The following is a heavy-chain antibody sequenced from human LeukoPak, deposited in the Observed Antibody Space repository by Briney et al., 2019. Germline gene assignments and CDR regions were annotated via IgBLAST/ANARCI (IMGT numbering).Heavy chain of an antibody. V-gene: IGHV3-23*01. CDR2: ISGSGGST. D-gene: IGHD5-18*01. Sequence: PGGSLRLSCAASGFTFSSYAMSWVRQAPGKGLEWVSAISGSGGSTYYADSVKGRFTISRDNSKNTLYLQMNSLRAEDTAVYYCAKLRGKAMVPEDWFDPWGQGTLVTVSS. J-gene: IGHJ5*02. CDR1: GFTFSSYA. CDR3: AKLRGKAMVPEDWFDP.